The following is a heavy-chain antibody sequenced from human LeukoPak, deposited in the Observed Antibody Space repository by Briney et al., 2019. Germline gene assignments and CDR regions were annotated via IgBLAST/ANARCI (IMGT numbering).Heavy chain of an antibody. CDR1: GGSISSGDYY. D-gene: IGHD3-10*01. CDR3: ARDSRRRGFGELPLDY. Sequence: SETLSLTCTVSGGSISSGDYYWSWIRQPPGKGLEWIGYIYYSGSTYYNPSLKSRVTISVDTSKNQFSLKLSSVTAADTAVYYCARDSRRRGFGELPLDYWGQGTLVTVSS. V-gene: IGHV4-30-4*01. CDR2: IYYSGST. J-gene: IGHJ4*02.